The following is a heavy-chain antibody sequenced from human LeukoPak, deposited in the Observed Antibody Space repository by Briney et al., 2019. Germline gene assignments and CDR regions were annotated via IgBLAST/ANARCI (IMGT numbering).Heavy chain of an antibody. CDR3: ARDGSWEPYYFDY. CDR2: ISGSGGST. V-gene: IGHV3-23*01. CDR1: GFTFSSYA. D-gene: IGHD1-26*01. Sequence: GGSLRLSCAASGFTFSSYAMSWVRQAPGKGLEWVSAISGSGGSTYYADSVKGRFTISRDNAKNSLDLQMNSLRAEDTAVYYCARDGSWEPYYFDYWGQGTLVTVSS. J-gene: IGHJ4*02.